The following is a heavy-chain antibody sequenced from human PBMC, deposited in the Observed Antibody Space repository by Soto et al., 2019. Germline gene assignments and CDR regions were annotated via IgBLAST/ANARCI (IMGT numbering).Heavy chain of an antibody. D-gene: IGHD3-3*01. J-gene: IGHJ6*02. V-gene: IGHV3-23*01. CDR1: GFTFSIYA. CDR3: AREEWTDRRPYLYSGMDV. Sequence: EVQLLESGGGSVQPRGSLKLSCAVSGFTFSIYAMCWVRQAPGRGPEWVAGINDDGDRTYYADSAKGRFTISRDNSKNTLYLQMNSLRAEDTAVYYCAREEWTDRRPYLYSGMDVWGQGTTVTVSS. CDR2: INDDGDRT.